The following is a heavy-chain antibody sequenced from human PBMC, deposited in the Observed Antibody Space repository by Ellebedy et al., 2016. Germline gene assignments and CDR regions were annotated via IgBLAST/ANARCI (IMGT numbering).Heavy chain of an antibody. J-gene: IGHJ3*02. V-gene: IGHV3-48*04. D-gene: IGHD3-3*01. Sequence: GESLKISCAVSGFTFNNYGMHWVRQAPGKGLEWVSYISSSGSAIYYADSVKGRFTISRDNAKNSLYLQMNSLRAEDTAVYYCAKIGEWLFPDDAFDIWGQGTMVTVSS. CDR1: GFTFNNYG. CDR2: ISSSGSAI. CDR3: AKIGEWLFPDDAFDI.